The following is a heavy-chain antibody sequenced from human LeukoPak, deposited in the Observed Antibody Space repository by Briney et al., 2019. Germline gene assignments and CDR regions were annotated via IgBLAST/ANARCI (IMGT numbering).Heavy chain of an antibody. V-gene: IGHV3-7*01. J-gene: IGHJ6*03. D-gene: IGHD2-21*02. CDR2: INQDGSEK. Sequence: GGSLRLSCAVSGFPFSTFWMSWVRQAPGKGLEWVANINQDGSEKYYVDSVRGRFAISRDNAKTSLYLQMNSLRAEDTAVYYCTRVWQTADHYYRDVWGKGTKVTVSS. CDR3: TRVWQTADHYYRDV. CDR1: GFPFSTFW.